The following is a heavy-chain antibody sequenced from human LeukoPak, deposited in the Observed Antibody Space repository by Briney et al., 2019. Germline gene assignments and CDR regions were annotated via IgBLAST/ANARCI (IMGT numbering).Heavy chain of an antibody. V-gene: IGHV1-3*01. CDR3: ARVYPYCSSTSCYEAFDY. D-gene: IGHD2-2*01. Sequence: ASVKVSCKASGYTFTGYYMHWVRQAPGQGLEWMGWINAGNGNTKYPQKFQGRVTITRDTSASTAYMELSSLRSEDTAVYYCARVYPYCSSTSCYEAFDYWGQGTLVTVSS. CDR2: INAGNGNT. J-gene: IGHJ4*02. CDR1: GYTFTGYY.